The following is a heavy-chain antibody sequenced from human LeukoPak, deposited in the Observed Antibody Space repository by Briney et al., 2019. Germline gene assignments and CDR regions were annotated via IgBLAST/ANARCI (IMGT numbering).Heavy chain of an antibody. CDR2: IKQDGSTK. CDR3: TRDTDGSLDY. V-gene: IGHV3-7*01. Sequence: PAWPLRLSCSASGFTVTSFCMAGGRQAPGKGLEWVANIKQDGSTKHYADSLKGRFTISRDNPKNSLYLQMNNLRADDTAVYYCTRDTDGSLDYWGQGILVTVAS. D-gene: IGHD1-26*01. CDR1: GFTVTSFC. J-gene: IGHJ4*02.